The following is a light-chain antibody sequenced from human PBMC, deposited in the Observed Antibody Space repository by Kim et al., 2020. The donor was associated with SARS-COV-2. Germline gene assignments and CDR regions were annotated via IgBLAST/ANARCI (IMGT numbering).Light chain of an antibody. J-gene: IGKJ2*01. Sequence: EIVMTQSPATLSVSPGERATLSCRASQSVNNNVAWFQQKPGQAPRLLIFSASSRATGIPARFSASGSGTEFSLTIDSLQSEDFAVYYCQHHDGWPPYSFGRGTKLEI. V-gene: IGKV3-15*01. CDR1: QSVNNN. CDR2: SAS. CDR3: QHHDGWPPYS.